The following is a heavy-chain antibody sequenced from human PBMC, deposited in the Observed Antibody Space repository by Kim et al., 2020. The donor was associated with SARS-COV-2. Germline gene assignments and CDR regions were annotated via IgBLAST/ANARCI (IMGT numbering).Heavy chain of an antibody. CDR3: VNGACLDY. Sequence: GGSLSLSCVASGFSFGAFDMSWVRQAPGKGLEWVAVMKRPGDSTYYAAFVKRRFTAVRDSARNTSFLQMNGTSADDTAVYYCVNGACLDYWRTRTLVT. V-gene: IGHV3-23*01. J-gene: IGHJ4*02. CDR2: MKRPGDST. CDR1: GFSFGAFD.